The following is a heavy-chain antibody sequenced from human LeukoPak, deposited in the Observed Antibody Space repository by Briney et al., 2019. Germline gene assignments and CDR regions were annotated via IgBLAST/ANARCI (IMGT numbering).Heavy chain of an antibody. CDR3: ARGGYDSSGSHAFDI. V-gene: IGHV4-59*01. J-gene: IGHJ3*02. Sequence: SETLSLTCAVYGGSFSGYYWSWMRQPPGKGLEWIGYIYYSGNTNHNPSLKSRVTISLDTSKKQFSLKLTSLTAADTAVYYCARGGYDSSGSHAFDIWGQGTVVTVSS. CDR1: GGSFSGYY. CDR2: IYYSGNT. D-gene: IGHD3-22*01.